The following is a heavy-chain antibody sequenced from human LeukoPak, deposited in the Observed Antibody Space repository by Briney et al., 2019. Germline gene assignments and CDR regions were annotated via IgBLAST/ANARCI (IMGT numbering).Heavy chain of an antibody. V-gene: IGHV1-69*04. CDR3: ARDAPGGNQRDY. CDR1: GGTFSSYA. D-gene: IGHD4-23*01. CDR2: IIPILGIA. J-gene: IGHJ4*02. Sequence: GASVKVSCKASGGTFSSYAISWVRQAPGQGLEWMGRIIPILGIANYAQKFQGRVTITADKSTSTAYMELSSLRSEDTAVYYCARDAPGGNQRDYWGQGTLVTVSS.